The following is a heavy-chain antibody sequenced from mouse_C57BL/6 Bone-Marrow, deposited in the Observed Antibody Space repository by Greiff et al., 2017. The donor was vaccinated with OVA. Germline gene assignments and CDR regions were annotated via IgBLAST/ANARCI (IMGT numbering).Heavy chain of an antibody. J-gene: IGHJ1*03. D-gene: IGHD1-1*01. CDR1: GFTFSSYT. V-gene: IGHV5-9*01. Sequence: EVMLVESGGGLVKPGGSLKLSCAASGFTFSSYTMSWVRQTPEKRLEWVATISGGGGNTYYPDSVKGRFTISRDNAKTTLYLQMSSLRSEDTALYYCARDTTVLPYWYFDVWGTGTTVTVSS. CDR2: ISGGGGNT. CDR3: ARDTTVLPYWYFDV.